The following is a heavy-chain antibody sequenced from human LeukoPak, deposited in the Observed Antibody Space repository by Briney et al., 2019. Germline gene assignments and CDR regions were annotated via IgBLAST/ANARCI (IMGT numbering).Heavy chain of an antibody. CDR2: IRYDGSNK. CDR1: GFTFSSYG. D-gene: IGHD3-9*01. V-gene: IGHV3-30*02. Sequence: GGSLRLSCAASGFTFSSYGMHWVRQAPGKGLEWAAFIRYDGSNKYYADSVKGRFTISRDNSKITLYLQMNSLRAEDTAVYYSAKDPDALRYFDWSHTYYFDYWGQGTLVTVSS. J-gene: IGHJ4*02. CDR3: AKDPDALRYFDWSHTYYFDY.